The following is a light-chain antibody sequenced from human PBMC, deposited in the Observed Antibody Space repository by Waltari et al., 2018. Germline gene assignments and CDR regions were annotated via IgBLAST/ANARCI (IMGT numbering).Light chain of an antibody. CDR1: ESVGSN. CDR2: GAS. Sequence: ETLITQSPGTLSVSPGERATLSCRANESVGSNLAWYQQNPDQAPRVLIYGASFRSPGVPARFTGSGSGTDFTLTTSSLQSEDFGVYYCQQYKNRPPYTFGQGTKLEIK. J-gene: IGKJ2*01. CDR3: QQYKNRPPYT. V-gene: IGKV3-15*01.